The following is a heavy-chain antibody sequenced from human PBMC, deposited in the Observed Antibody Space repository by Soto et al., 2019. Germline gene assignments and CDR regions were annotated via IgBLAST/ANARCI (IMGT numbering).Heavy chain of an antibody. CDR2: INHSGST. CDR3: ARGNLAADPDY. D-gene: IGHD6-13*01. V-gene: IGHV4-34*01. Sequence: SETLSLTCAVYGGSFSGYYWSWIRQPPGKGLEWIGEINHSGSTNYNPSLKSRVTISVDTSKNQFSLKLSSVTAADTAVYYCARGNLAADPDYWGQGTLVTVSS. CDR1: GGSFSGYY. J-gene: IGHJ4*02.